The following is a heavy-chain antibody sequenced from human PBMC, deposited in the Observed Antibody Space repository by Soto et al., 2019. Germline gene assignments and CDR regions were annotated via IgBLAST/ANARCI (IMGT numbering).Heavy chain of an antibody. CDR2: IYHNGSP. J-gene: IGHJ5*02. CDR1: GGSISSTNW. D-gene: IGHD2-21*02. V-gene: IGHV4-4*02. CDR3: AREVVVVTANWFDP. Sequence: PSETLSLTCVVSGGSISSTNWWTWVRQPPGKRLEWIGEIYHNGSPTYSPSLRGRATISVDKSNNQFSLRLRSVTAADTAVYYCAREVVVVTANWFDPWGQGTLVTVSS.